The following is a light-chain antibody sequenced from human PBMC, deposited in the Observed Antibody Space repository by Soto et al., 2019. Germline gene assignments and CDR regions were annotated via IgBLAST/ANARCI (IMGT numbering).Light chain of an antibody. J-gene: IGKJ5*01. CDR3: QQYGSSPLVT. CDR2: AAS. V-gene: IGKV3-20*01. Sequence: EIVLTQSPGTLSLSPGERATLSCRASQSVSSSQLGWYQQKPGQAPRLLVYAASTRATGIPDRFSGSGSGTDFTLNISRLEPEDFAVYYCQQYGSSPLVTFGQGTRLEIK. CDR1: QSVSSSQ.